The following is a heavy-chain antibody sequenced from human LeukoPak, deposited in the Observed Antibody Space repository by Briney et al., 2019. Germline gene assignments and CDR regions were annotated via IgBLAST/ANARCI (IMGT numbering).Heavy chain of an antibody. D-gene: IGHD6-13*01. CDR1: GFTFSTYW. J-gene: IGHJ4*02. V-gene: IGHV3-7*01. CDR3: ARDSAGNDY. Sequence: GGSLRLSCEASGFTFSTYWMSWVRQAPGKGLEWVANIKQDGSEKYYVDSVKGRFTISRDNAKNSLYLQMNSLRAEDTAMYYCARDSAGNDYWGQGTLVTVSS. CDR2: IKQDGSEK.